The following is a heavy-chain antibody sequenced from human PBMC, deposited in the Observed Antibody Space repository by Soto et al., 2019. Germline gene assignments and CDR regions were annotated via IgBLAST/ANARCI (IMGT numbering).Heavy chain of an antibody. CDR2: IYYTGST. CDR1: GGSISSGGYY. V-gene: IGHV4-31*03. D-gene: IGHD4-17*01. CDR3: AXNDAVTSVAYGGYDRYYGIDV. J-gene: IGHJ6*02. Sequence: SLSLTCTVSGGSISSGGYYWSWIRQHPGKGLEWIGYIYYTGSTYYNPSLKSRVTISVDTSKNQFSLKLTSVTAADTAVYYCAXNDAVTSVAYGGYDRYYGIDVWGQGTTVTVSS.